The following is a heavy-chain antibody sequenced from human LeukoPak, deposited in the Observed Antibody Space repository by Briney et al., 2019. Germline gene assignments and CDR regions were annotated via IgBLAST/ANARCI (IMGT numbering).Heavy chain of an antibody. Sequence: GGSLRLSCAASGFTFSDYYMSWIRQAPGKGLEWVSWISGSNSKTSYADSVKGRFTISRDNAKNSVYLQMNSLRAEDTAVYYCARTNSLDYWGQGTLVTVSS. V-gene: IGHV3-11*03. CDR3: ARTNSLDY. CDR1: GFTFSDYY. CDR2: ISGSNSKT. J-gene: IGHJ4*02.